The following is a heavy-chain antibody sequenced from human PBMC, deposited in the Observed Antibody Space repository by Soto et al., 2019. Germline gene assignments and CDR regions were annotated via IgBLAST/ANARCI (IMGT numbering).Heavy chain of an antibody. D-gene: IGHD5-12*01. CDR3: ARMGYTSYYYGMDV. J-gene: IGHJ6*02. Sequence: ESGPTLVNPTQTLTLTCTFSGFSLSTSGMCVSWIRQPPGKALEWLARIDWDDDKYYSTSLKTRLTISKDTSKNQVVLTMTNMDPVDTATYYCARMGYTSYYYGMDVWGQGTTVTVSS. V-gene: IGHV2-70*11. CDR1: GFSLSTSGMC. CDR2: IDWDDDK.